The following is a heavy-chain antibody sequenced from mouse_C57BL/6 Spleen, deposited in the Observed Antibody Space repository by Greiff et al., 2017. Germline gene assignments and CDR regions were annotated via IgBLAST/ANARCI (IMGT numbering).Heavy chain of an antibody. D-gene: IGHD1-1*01. J-gene: IGHJ4*01. Sequence: EVQRVESGPGLVKPSQSLSLTCSVTGYSITSGYYWNWIRQFPGNKLEWMGYISYDGSNNYNPSLKNRISITRDTSKNQFFLKLKSVTTEDTATYYCAREDYGSSYGAMDYWGQGTSVTVSS. CDR2: ISYDGSN. CDR1: GYSITSGYY. V-gene: IGHV3-6*01. CDR3: AREDYGSSYGAMDY.